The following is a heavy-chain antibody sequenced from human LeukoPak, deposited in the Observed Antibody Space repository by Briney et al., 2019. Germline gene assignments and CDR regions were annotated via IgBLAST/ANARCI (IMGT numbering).Heavy chain of an antibody. CDR2: ISGSGGST. CDR1: GFAFSSYA. Sequence: GGSLRLSCAASGFAFSSYAMSWVRQAPGKGLEWVSAISGSGGSTYYADSVKGRFTISRDNSKNTLYLQMNSLRAEDTAVYYCAKGSRSSGWPYYFDYWGQGTLVTVSS. CDR3: AKGSRSSGWPYYFDY. D-gene: IGHD6-19*01. V-gene: IGHV3-23*01. J-gene: IGHJ4*02.